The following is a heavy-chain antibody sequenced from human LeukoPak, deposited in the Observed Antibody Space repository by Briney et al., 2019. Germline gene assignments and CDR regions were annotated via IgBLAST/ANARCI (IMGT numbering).Heavy chain of an antibody. J-gene: IGHJ6*02. CDR1: GFTFTYYA. Sequence: GGSLRLSCAASGFTFTYYAMNRVRQAPGEGLEWLSYISTTTGAIYYADSVKGRFTVSKDNARNSLYLQMDSLRDEDTAVYYCAGSGKPYGLDVWGQGTTVTVSS. D-gene: IGHD3-10*01. CDR2: ISTTTGAI. CDR3: AGSGKPYGLDV. V-gene: IGHV3-48*02.